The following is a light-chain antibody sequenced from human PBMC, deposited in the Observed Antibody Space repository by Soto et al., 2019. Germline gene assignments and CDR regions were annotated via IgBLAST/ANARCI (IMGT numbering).Light chain of an antibody. CDR3: QQFNSVPNT. CDR1: QGISTY. J-gene: IGKJ3*01. Sequence: DMQMTQSPSSLSASVGDRVTITCRANQGISTYLAWYQQKPGKVPKLLIYSASTLHSGVPSRFSGSGSGTDFTLTISSLQPEDVATYYCQQFNSVPNTFGPGTKVDIK. CDR2: SAS. V-gene: IGKV1-27*01.